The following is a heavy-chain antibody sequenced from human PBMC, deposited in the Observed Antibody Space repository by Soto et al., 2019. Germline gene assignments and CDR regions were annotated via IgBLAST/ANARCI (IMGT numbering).Heavy chain of an antibody. CDR2: IYYSGST. J-gene: IGHJ4*02. CDR3: ARDNGGPFDY. D-gene: IGHD2-8*01. V-gene: IGHV4-31*03. CDR1: GASITSGNRF. Sequence: PSETLSLTCTVSGASITSGNRFWTWIRQHPGKGLEWIGYIYYSGSTYLNPSLKSRVTISVDTSMDQFSPKLTSVTAADTAVYYCARDNGGPFDYWGQGTLVTVSS.